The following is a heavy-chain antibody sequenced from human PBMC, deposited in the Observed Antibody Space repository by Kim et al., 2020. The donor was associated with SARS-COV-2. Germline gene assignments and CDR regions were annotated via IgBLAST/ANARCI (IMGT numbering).Heavy chain of an antibody. D-gene: IGHD6-13*01. CDR3: VREPYFTYSSSDFDY. J-gene: IGHJ4*02. V-gene: IGHV1-69*04. Sequence: QKVQGRVTITADKSTSTAYMELSSLRSEDTAVYYCVREPYFTYSSSDFDYWGQGTLVTVSS.